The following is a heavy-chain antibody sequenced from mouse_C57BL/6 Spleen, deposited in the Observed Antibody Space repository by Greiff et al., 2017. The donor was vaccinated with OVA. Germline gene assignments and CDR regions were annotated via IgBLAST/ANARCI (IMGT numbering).Heavy chain of an antibody. D-gene: IGHD1-1*01. V-gene: IGHV2-6*03. CDR1: GFSLTSYG. CDR2: IWSDGST. Sequence: VQLQESGPGLVAPSQSLSITCTVSGFSLTSYGVHWVRQPPGKGLEWLVVIWSDGSTTYNSALKSRLSISKDNSKSQVFLKMNSLQTDDTAMYYCARVGHGSAYYYAMDYWGQGTSVTVSS. J-gene: IGHJ4*01. CDR3: ARVGHGSAYYYAMDY.